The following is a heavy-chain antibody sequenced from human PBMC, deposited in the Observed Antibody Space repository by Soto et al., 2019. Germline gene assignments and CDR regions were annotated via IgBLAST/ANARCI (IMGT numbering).Heavy chain of an antibody. Sequence: EVQLLESGGGLVQPGGSLRLSCAASGFTFSSYAMSWVRQAPGKGLEWVSAISGSGSRTFYADSVKGRFTVSRDFSKNTLSLQMDSLRAEDTAVYFCGKDPNGDYVGGFEFWGPGTMVTVSS. CDR3: GKDPNGDYVGGFEF. CDR2: ISGSGSRT. J-gene: IGHJ3*01. V-gene: IGHV3-23*01. D-gene: IGHD4-17*01. CDR1: GFTFSSYA.